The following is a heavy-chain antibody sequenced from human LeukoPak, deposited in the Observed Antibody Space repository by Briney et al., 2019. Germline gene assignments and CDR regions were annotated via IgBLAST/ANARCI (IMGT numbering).Heavy chain of an antibody. CDR2: ISSSGSTI. CDR3: AELGITMIGGV. J-gene: IGHJ6*04. CDR1: GFTFSSYE. D-gene: IGHD3-10*02. Sequence: GGSLRLSCAAPGFTFSSYEMNWVRQAPGKGLEWVSYISSSGSTIYYADSVKGRFTISRDNAKNSLYLQMNSLRAEDTAVYYCAELGITMIGGVWGKGTTATISS. V-gene: IGHV3-48*03.